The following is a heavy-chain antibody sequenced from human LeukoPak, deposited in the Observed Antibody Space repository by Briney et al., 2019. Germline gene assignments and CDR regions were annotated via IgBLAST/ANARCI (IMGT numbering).Heavy chain of an antibody. J-gene: IGHJ5*02. V-gene: IGHV3-73*01. Sequence: GGSLRLSCAASGFTFSSYAMSWVRQAPGKGLEWVGRIRSKANSYATAYAASVKGRFTISRDDSKNTAYLQMNSLKTEDTAVYYCTRHSSSWLHNWFDPWGQGTLVTVSS. D-gene: IGHD6-13*01. CDR3: TRHSSSWLHNWFDP. CDR1: GFTFSSYA. CDR2: IRSKANSYAT.